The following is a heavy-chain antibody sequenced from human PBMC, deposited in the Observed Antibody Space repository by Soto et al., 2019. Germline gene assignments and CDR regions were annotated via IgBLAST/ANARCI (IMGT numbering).Heavy chain of an antibody. CDR3: AHILSGSQFNY. CDR2: IYYSGTT. D-gene: IGHD3-9*01. V-gene: IGHV4-28*01. CDR1: GYSISSSHW. J-gene: IGHJ4*02. Sequence: SATQSLTCAVSGYSISSSHWWCWIRQPPGKGLEWIGYIYYSGTTYYNPSLKSRVTMSVDTSKNQFSLKLTSVIAADTAIYYCAHILSGSQFNYWGQGTPVTVS.